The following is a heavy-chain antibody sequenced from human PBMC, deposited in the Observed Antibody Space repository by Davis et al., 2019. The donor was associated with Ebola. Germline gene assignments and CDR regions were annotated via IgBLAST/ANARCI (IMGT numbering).Heavy chain of an antibody. J-gene: IGHJ6*02. V-gene: IGHV3-20*04. D-gene: IGHD3-3*01. Sequence: PGGSLRLSCAASGFTFDDYGMSWVRQAPGKGLEWVSGINWNGGSTGYADSVKGRFTISRDNAKNTLYLQMNSLRAEDTAVYYCAKDGYYDFWSGYYTHYYYGMDVWGQGTTVTVSS. CDR3: AKDGYYDFWSGYYTHYYYGMDV. CDR2: INWNGGST. CDR1: GFTFDDYG.